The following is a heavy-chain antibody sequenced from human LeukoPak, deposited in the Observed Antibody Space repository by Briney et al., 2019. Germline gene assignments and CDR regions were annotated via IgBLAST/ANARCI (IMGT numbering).Heavy chain of an antibody. Sequence: GGSLRLSCAASGFTVSSNYMSWVRQAPGKGLEWVSVIYSGGSTYYTDSVKGRFTISRDNSKNTLYLQMNSLRAEDRAVYYCARAIAVAGTFGYYFDYWGQGTLVTVSS. CDR2: IYSGGST. CDR1: GFTVSSNY. J-gene: IGHJ4*02. V-gene: IGHV3-66*02. CDR3: ARAIAVAGTFGYYFDY. D-gene: IGHD6-19*01.